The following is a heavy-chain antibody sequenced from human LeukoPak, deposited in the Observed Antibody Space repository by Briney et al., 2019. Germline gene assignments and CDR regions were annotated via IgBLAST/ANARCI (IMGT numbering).Heavy chain of an antibody. J-gene: IGHJ4*02. Sequence: GGSLRLSCAASGFTFSSYEVNWVRQAPGKGLEWVSYISSSGSTIYYADSVKGRFTISRDNAKNSLYLQMNSLRAEDTAVYYCARFYDSSGYYYSLEYYFDYWGQGTLVTVSS. CDR3: ARFYDSSGYYYSLEYYFDY. V-gene: IGHV3-48*03. CDR2: ISSSGSTI. D-gene: IGHD3-22*01. CDR1: GFTFSSYE.